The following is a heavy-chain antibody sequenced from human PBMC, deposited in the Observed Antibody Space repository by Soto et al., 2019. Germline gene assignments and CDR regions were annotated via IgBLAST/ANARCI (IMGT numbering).Heavy chain of an antibody. CDR1: GYTFTSYA. D-gene: IGHD3-10*01. CDR2: INTNTGNP. CDR3: ASGYYYGSGTRKKYYYYYMDV. J-gene: IGHJ6*03. V-gene: IGHV7-4-1*01. Sequence: QVQLVQSGSELKKPGASVKVSCKASGYTFTSYAMNWVRQAPGQGLEWMGWINTNTGNPTYAQGFTGRFVFSLDTSVSTAYLQICSLNAEDTAVYYCASGYYYGSGTRKKYYYYYMDVWGKGTTVTVSS.